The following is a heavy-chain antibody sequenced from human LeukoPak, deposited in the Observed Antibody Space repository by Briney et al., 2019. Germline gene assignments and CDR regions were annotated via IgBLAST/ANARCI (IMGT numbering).Heavy chain of an antibody. D-gene: IGHD2-21*01. V-gene: IGHV4-34*01. Sequence: SETLSLTCAVYGGSFSGYYWSWIRQPPGKGLEWIGEINHSGSTNYSPSLKSRVTISVDTSKNQFSLKLSSVTAADTAVYYCAREGQASVASDYWGQGTLVTVSS. CDR2: INHSGST. CDR3: AREGQASVASDY. J-gene: IGHJ4*02. CDR1: GGSFSGYY.